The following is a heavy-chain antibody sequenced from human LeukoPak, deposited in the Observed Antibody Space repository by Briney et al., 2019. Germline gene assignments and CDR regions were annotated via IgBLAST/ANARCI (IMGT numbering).Heavy chain of an antibody. CDR3: ARPDVSRLEDAFDI. V-gene: IGHV5-51*01. J-gene: IGHJ3*02. CDR1: GYSFTSYW. D-gene: IGHD3-22*01. Sequence: GEALKIFCKGSGYSFTSYWIGWVRQMPGEGLEGMGIIYPCDSGNRYSPSFQGQVIIFANKSFSNAYFQRISRNASDTAMYYCARPDVSRLEDAFDIWGQGTMVTVSS. CDR2: IYPCDSGN.